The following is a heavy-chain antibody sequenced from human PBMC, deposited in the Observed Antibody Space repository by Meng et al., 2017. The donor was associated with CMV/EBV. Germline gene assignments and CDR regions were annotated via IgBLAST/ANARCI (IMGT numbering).Heavy chain of an antibody. CDR2: IYYSGST. J-gene: IGHJ6*02. CDR1: GGSISSYY. V-gene: IGHV4-59*01. CDR3: ARDKRTGSGSYYIWDGMDV. D-gene: IGHD3-10*01. Sequence: SETLSLTCTVSGGSISSYYCSWIRQPPGKGLEWIGYIYYSGSTNYNPSIKSRVTISVDTSKNQFSLKLSSVTAADTAVYYCARDKRTGSGSYYIWDGMDVWGQGTTVTVSS.